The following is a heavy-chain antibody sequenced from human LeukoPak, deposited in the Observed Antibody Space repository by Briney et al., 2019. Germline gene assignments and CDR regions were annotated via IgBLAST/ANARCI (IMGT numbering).Heavy chain of an antibody. D-gene: IGHD2-21*02. V-gene: IGHV1-8*01. CDR1: GYTFTSHD. J-gene: IGHJ4*02. CDR2: MNPNSGNT. CDR3: ARKGKVTAGRYYIDY. Sequence: ASVMVSCKASGYTFTSHDIMWVRQATGQGLEWMGWMNPNSGNTGYAQKFQGRVTMTRDTSISTAYMELSSLRSEDTAVYYCARKGKVTAGRYYIDYWGQGTLVTVSS.